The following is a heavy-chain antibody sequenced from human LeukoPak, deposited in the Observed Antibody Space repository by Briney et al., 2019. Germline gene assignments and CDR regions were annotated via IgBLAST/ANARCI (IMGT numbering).Heavy chain of an antibody. CDR1: GFTFSSYG. D-gene: IGHD3-10*01. CDR2: IRYDGSNK. CDR3: AKSPSRGYGSDLHWYFDL. Sequence: GGSLRLSCAASGFTFSSYGMHWVRQASGKGLEWVAFIRYDGSNKYYADSVKGRFTISRDNSKSTLYLKMNSLRAEDTAVYYCAKSPSRGYGSDLHWYFDLWGRGTLVTVSS. J-gene: IGHJ2*01. V-gene: IGHV3-30*02.